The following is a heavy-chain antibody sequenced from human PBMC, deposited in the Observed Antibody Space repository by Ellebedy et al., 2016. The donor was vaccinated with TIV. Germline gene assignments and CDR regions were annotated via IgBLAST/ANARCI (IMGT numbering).Heavy chain of an antibody. V-gene: IGHV4-59*08. CDR3: ARNLGGSSSWSSY. J-gene: IGHJ4*02. Sequence: MPSETLSLTCTVSGGSISSYYWSWIRQPPGKGLEWIGYIYYSGSTNYNPSLKSRVTISVDTSKNQFSLKLSSVTAADTAVYYCARNLGGSSSWSSYWGQGTLVTVSS. D-gene: IGHD6-13*01. CDR2: IYYSGST. CDR1: GGSISSYY.